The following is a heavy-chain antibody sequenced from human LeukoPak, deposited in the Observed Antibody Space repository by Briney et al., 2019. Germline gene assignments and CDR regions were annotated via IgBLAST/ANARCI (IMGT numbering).Heavy chain of an antibody. D-gene: IGHD4-23*01. Sequence: GGSLRLSCAASGFTFTSHGMHWVRQAPGKGLEWVAFTRNDGNNKYYADSVKGRFTISRDNSKNTLYLQMNSLRAEDTAVYYCARRAGGYSHPYDYWGQGILVTVSS. CDR1: GFTFTSHG. V-gene: IGHV3-30*02. CDR3: ARRAGGYSHPYDY. J-gene: IGHJ4*02. CDR2: TRNDGNNK.